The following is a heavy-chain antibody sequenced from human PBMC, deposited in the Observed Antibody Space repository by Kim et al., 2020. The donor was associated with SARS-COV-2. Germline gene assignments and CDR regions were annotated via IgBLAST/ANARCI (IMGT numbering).Heavy chain of an antibody. CDR3: AXGGAWQXTASQDYFDF. CDR2: VSVIVGKT. Sequence: GGSLRLSCAASGFTFSTYAMSWVRQAPGKGLEWVSSVSVIVGKTYYAESVKGRFXNSRNNSNNTVXLQMNSLGVDDTAKYYCAXGGAWQXTASQDYFDFWGXXXLVTVS. J-gene: IGHJ4*01. D-gene: IGHD3-10*01. V-gene: IGHV3-23*01. CDR1: GFTFSTYA.